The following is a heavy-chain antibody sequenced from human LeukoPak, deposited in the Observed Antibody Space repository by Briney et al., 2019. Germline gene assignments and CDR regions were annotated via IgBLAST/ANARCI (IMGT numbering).Heavy chain of an antibody. V-gene: IGHV1-69*13. CDR3: AREGSYGSGSWGIDY. D-gene: IGHD3-10*01. J-gene: IGHJ4*02. CDR2: IIPIFGTA. Sequence: ASVKVSCKASGGTFSSYAISWVRQAPGQRLEWMGGIIPIFGTANYAQKFQGRVTITADESTSTAYMELSSLRSEDTAVYYCAREGSYGSGSWGIDYWGQGTLVTVSS. CDR1: GGTFSSYA.